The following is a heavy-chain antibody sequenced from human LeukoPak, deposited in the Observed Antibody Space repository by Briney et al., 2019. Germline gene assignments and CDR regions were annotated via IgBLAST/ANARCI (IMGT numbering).Heavy chain of an antibody. D-gene: IGHD3-10*01. CDR2: ISYDGSNK. CDR3: AKDRVVRGVDLDAFDI. Sequence: GGSLRLSCAASGFTFSSYGMHWVRQAPGKGLERVAVISYDGSNKYYADSVKGRFTISRDNSKNTLYLQMNSLRAEDTAVYYCAKDRVVRGVDLDAFDIWGQGTMVTVSS. V-gene: IGHV3-30*18. J-gene: IGHJ3*02. CDR1: GFTFSSYG.